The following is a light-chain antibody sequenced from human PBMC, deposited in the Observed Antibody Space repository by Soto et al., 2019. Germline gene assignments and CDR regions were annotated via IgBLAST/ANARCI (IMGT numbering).Light chain of an antibody. CDR3: LHHNGYPPV. Sequence: DIQMTQSPSSLSASVGDTVTITCRASQHITNDCAWYQQKAGRAPKCLILLASRLQTGVPSRFSGGGSGTEFTLTISSLQPEDFATYYCLHHNGYPPVFGQGTKVEIK. CDR1: QHITND. J-gene: IGKJ2*01. V-gene: IGKV1-17*01. CDR2: LAS.